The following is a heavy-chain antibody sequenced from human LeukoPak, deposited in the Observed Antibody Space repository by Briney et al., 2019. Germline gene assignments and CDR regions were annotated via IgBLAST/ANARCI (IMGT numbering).Heavy chain of an antibody. CDR2: IYYSGST. V-gene: IGHV4-39*02. CDR3: ARDQLGYCSSTSCYAKPAPFDY. Sequence: PSETLSLTCTVSGASISSSSYYWGWIRQPPGKGLEWIGSIYYSGSTYHNPSLKSRVTISVDTSKNQFSLKLSSVTAADTAVYYCARDQLGYCSSTSCYAKPAPFDYWGQGTLVTDSS. D-gene: IGHD2-2*01. CDR1: GASISSSSYY. J-gene: IGHJ4*02.